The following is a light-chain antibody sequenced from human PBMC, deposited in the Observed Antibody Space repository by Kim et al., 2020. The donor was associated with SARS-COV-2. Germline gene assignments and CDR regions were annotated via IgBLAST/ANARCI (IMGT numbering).Light chain of an antibody. CDR1: SSDVGGHNY. CDR3: SSYGGTNNYYV. V-gene: IGLV2-8*01. CDR2: EVS. J-gene: IGLJ1*01. Sequence: QSVTVACTGTSSDVGGHNYVSWYQQHPGKAPKLIIYEVSKRPSGVPDRFSGSKSGNTASLTVSGLQAEDEADYFCSSYGGTNNYYVFGTGTKVTVL.